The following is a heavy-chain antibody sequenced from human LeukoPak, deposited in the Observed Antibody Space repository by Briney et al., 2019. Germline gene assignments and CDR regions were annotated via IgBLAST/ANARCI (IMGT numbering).Heavy chain of an antibody. D-gene: IGHD2-15*01. CDR1: GFTFSSYS. J-gene: IGHJ4*02. CDR3: ARTYGSGSLDY. Sequence: GGSLRLSCAASGFTFSSYSMNWVRQAPGKGLEWVSSISGSSSYIYYADSVKGRFTISRDNAKNSLYLQMNSLRAEDTAVYYCARTYGSGSLDYGGQGTLVTVSS. CDR2: ISGSSSYI. V-gene: IGHV3-21*01.